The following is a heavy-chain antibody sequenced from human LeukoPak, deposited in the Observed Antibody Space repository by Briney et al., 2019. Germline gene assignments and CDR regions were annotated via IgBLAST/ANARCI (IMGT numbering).Heavy chain of an antibody. J-gene: IGHJ4*02. Sequence: GGSLRLSCAASGFTFSSYSMNWVRQAPGKGLEWVSAISGSGGSTYYADSVKGRFTISRDNSKNSLYLQMNSLRAEDTAVYYCARGALKGAAFDYWGQGTLVTVSS. CDR2: ISGSGGST. V-gene: IGHV3-23*01. D-gene: IGHD6-13*01. CDR1: GFTFSSYS. CDR3: ARGALKGAAFDY.